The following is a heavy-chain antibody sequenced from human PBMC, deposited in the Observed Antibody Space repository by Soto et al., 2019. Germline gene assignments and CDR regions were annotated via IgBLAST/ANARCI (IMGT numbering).Heavy chain of an antibody. V-gene: IGHV4-39*01. CDR1: GGSIGSGPYS. CDR2: FHYNENT. Sequence: LQLQESGPGLVKPSEALSLTCTVSGGSIGSGPYSWGWIRQPPGEGLVWIGTFHYNENTYFKRSVESRVTISVDTSKNQFSLRVNSGTVEDKAVYYCARLGGSCSSTNCYGYYAMEVWGQGTTVTVSS. D-gene: IGHD2-2*01. J-gene: IGHJ6*02. CDR3: ARLGGSCSSTNCYGYYAMEV.